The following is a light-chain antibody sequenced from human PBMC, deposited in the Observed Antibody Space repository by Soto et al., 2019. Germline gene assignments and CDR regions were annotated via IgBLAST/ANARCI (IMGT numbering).Light chain of an antibody. CDR1: QSVSSN. V-gene: IGKV3-20*01. J-gene: IGKJ1*01. CDR3: QQYGSSGT. CDR2: GAS. Sequence: EIVMTQSPATLSVSPGERATLSCRASQSVSSNLAWYQQKPGQAPRLLIYGASNRATGIPDRFSGSGSGTDFTLTISRLEPEDFAVYYCQQYGSSGTFGQVTKVDI.